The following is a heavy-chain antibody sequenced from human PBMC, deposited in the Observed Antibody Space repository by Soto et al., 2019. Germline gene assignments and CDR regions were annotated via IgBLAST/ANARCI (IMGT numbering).Heavy chain of an antibody. CDR3: ARVFGVGQLLLYYYYGMDV. Sequence: ASVKVSCKASGYTFTGYYMHWVRQAPGQGLEWMGWINPNSGGTNYAQKFQGRVSMTRDTSISTAYMELSRLRSDDTAVYYCARVFGVGQLLLYYYYGMDVWGQGTTVTVS. V-gene: IGHV1-2*02. J-gene: IGHJ6*02. D-gene: IGHD2-15*01. CDR2: INPNSGGT. CDR1: GYTFTGYY.